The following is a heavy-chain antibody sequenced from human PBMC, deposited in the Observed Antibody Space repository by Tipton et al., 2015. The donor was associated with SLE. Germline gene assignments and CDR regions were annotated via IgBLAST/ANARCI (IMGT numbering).Heavy chain of an antibody. Sequence: SLRLSCAASGFTFSSYEFNWVRQAPGKGLEWVSYISSSGSTIYYADSVKGRFTISRDNAKNSLYLQMNSLRAEDTAVYYCARDFGVVGAGGDYYYYYYMDVWGKGTTVTVSS. CDR3: ARDFGVVGAGGDYYYYYYMDV. CDR2: ISSSGSTI. CDR1: GFTFSSYE. V-gene: IGHV3-48*03. J-gene: IGHJ6*03. D-gene: IGHD1-26*01.